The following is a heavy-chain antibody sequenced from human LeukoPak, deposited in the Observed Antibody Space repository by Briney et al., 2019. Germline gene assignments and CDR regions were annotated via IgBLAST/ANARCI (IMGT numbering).Heavy chain of an antibody. Sequence: PGGSLRLSCAASGFTFSSYSMNWVRQAPGKGLEWVSYISSSSSTIYYADSVKGRFTISRDNAKNSLYLQMNSLRAEDTAVYYCARGGSSGYYSLGYWGQGTLVTASS. CDR1: GFTFSSYS. D-gene: IGHD3-22*01. V-gene: IGHV3-48*04. CDR2: ISSSSSTI. J-gene: IGHJ4*02. CDR3: ARGGSSGYYSLGY.